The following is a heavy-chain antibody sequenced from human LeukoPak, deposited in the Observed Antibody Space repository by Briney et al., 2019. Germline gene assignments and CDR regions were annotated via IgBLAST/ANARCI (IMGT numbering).Heavy chain of an antibody. D-gene: IGHD3-16*01. Sequence: PGGSLRLSCAASGFTFSSYAVIWVRQAPGKGLEWVSAISGSSGSTYYADSVKGRFTISRDNSKNTLYLQMNSLRAEDTAVYYCAKDQQGGRGFDYCGQGTLVTVSS. CDR1: GFTFSSYA. CDR3: AKDQQGGRGFDY. V-gene: IGHV3-23*01. CDR2: ISGSSGST. J-gene: IGHJ4*02.